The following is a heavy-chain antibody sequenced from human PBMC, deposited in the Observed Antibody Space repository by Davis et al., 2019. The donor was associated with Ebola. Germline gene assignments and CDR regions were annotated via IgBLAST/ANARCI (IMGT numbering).Heavy chain of an antibody. Sequence: PSETLSLTCTVSGGSISSSSYYWGWIRQPPGKGLEWIGRIYTSGSTNYNPSLKSRVTMSVDTSKNQFSLKLSSVTAADTAVYYCARVKRLGTDRYFDLWGRGTLVTVSS. CDR2: IYTSGST. J-gene: IGHJ2*01. CDR1: GGSISSSSYY. CDR3: ARVKRLGTDRYFDL. V-gene: IGHV4-61*05. D-gene: IGHD7-27*01.